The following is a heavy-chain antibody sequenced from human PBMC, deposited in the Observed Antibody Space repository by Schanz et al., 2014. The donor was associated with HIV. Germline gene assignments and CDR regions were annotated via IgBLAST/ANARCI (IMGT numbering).Heavy chain of an antibody. CDR3: ARDVGAGANDY. V-gene: IGHV3-7*01. Sequence: EVVLVESGGGLVQPGGSLRLSCAASGFRFSRDWMTWVRQAPGMGLEWVANIKEDGSVINYVDSVKGRFTISRDNVKNSLFLQMNSLRAEDTAMYYCARDVGAGANDYWGQGTLVTVSP. CDR1: GFRFSRDW. CDR2: IKEDGSVI. D-gene: IGHD1-26*01. J-gene: IGHJ4*02.